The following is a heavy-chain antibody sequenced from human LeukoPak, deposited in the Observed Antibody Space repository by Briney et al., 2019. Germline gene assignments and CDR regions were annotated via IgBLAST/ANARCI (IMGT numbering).Heavy chain of an antibody. CDR3: AGGFESGSAVYYFDY. D-gene: IGHD3-3*01. CDR1: GGSISSGGYY. CDR2: IYHSGST. Sequence: PSQTLSLTCTVSGGSISSGGYYWSWIRQPPGKGLEWIGYIYHSGSTYYNPSLKSRVTISVDRSKNQFSLKLSSVTAADTAVYCCAGGFESGSAVYYFDYWGQGTLVTVSS. V-gene: IGHV4-30-2*01. J-gene: IGHJ4*02.